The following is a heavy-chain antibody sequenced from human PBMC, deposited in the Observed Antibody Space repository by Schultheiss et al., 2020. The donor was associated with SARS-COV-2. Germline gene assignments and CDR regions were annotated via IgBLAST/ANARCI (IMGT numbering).Heavy chain of an antibody. CDR1: GGSFSGYY. CDR2: INHSGST. Sequence: SETLSLTCAVYGGSFSGYYWSWIRQPPGKGLEWIGEINHSGSTNCNPSLKSRVTILVDTSKNHFSLKLSSVTAADTAVYYCARGGPAPLAYWGQGTLVTVSS. V-gene: IGHV4-34*01. J-gene: IGHJ4*02. D-gene: IGHD2-2*01. CDR3: ARGGPAPLAY.